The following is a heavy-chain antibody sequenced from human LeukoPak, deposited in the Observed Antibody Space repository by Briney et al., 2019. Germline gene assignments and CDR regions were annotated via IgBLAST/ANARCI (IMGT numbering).Heavy chain of an antibody. D-gene: IGHD3-3*01. Sequence: ASVKVSRKASGYTFTSYYMHWVRQAPGRGLEWMGIINPSGGSTSYAQKFQGRVTMTRDMSTSTVYMELSSLRSEDTAVYYCARDLIRRRITIFGVVSAEAFDYWGQGTLVTVSS. CDR2: INPSGGST. CDR3: ARDLIRRRITIFGVVSAEAFDY. V-gene: IGHV1-46*01. J-gene: IGHJ4*02. CDR1: GYTFTSYY.